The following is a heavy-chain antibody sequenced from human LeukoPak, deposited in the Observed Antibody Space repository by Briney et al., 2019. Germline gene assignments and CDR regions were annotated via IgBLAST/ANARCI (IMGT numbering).Heavy chain of an antibody. J-gene: IGHJ4*02. CDR3: AREDPRSSSWYGRSFDY. CDR1: GYTFTNYD. V-gene: IGHV1-8*01. Sequence: ASVKVSCKASGYTFTNYDINWVRQASGQGLEWMGYMKPNSGNTGYAQKFQGRVTMTRDTSISTAYMELSSLTSEDTAVYYCAREDPRSSSWYGRSFDYWGQGTLVTVSS. D-gene: IGHD6-13*01. CDR2: MKPNSGNT.